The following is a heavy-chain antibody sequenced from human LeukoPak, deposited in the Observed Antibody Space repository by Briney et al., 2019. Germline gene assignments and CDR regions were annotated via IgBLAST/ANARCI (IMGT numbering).Heavy chain of an antibody. V-gene: IGHV1-18*01. Sequence: ASVKVSCKASGYTFTSYGISWVRQAPGQGLEWMGWINAYNGNTNYPQKVQGRVTMTTDTSTSTAYMVLRSLRSDDTAVYYCARGPQYYDFWSGYYTGLVSWFDPWGQGTLVTVSS. D-gene: IGHD3-3*01. CDR2: INAYNGNT. CDR1: GYTFTSYG. CDR3: ARGPQYYDFWSGYYTGLVSWFDP. J-gene: IGHJ5*02.